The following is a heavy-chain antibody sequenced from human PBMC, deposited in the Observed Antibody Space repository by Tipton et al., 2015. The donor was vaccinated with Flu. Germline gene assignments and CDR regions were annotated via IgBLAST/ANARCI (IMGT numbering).Heavy chain of an antibody. J-gene: IGHJ4*02. V-gene: IGHV3-48*03. D-gene: IGHD7-27*01. CDR2: ITSSGITI. Sequence: QLVQSGGGLVQPGGSLRLSCAASGFTFSSYEMNWVRQAPGKGLEWVSYITSSGITISYADSVRGRFTISRDNTKKSLYLQLNSLIVEDTAIYYCATLTGDDYCGQGILVTVSS. CDR1: GFTFSSYE. CDR3: ATLTGDDY.